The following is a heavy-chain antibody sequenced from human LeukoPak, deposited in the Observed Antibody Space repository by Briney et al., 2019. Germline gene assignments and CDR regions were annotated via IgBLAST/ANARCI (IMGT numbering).Heavy chain of an antibody. Sequence: SETLSLTCTVSGGSISSSSYYWGWIRQPPGKGLEWIGSIYYSGSTYYNPSLKSRVTISVDTSKNQFSLKLSSVTAADTAVYYCATIPLPYSSGWYGDYYYYYMDVWGKGTTVTVSS. D-gene: IGHD6-19*01. CDR2: IYYSGST. V-gene: IGHV4-39*07. CDR3: ATIPLPYSSGWYGDYYYYYMDV. CDR1: GGSISSSSYY. J-gene: IGHJ6*03.